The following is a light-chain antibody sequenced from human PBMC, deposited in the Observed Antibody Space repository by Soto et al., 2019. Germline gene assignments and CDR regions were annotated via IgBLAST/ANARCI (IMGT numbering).Light chain of an antibody. V-gene: IGKV1-5*01. J-gene: IGKJ4*01. Sequence: DIQMTQSPSTLSASAGHTVSITCLASQSISSWLAWYQQKPGKAPKLLIYDASSLESGVPSRFSGSGSGTEFTLTISSLQPDDFATYYCQQYNSYSPLTFGGGTKVDIK. CDR3: QQYNSYSPLT. CDR2: DAS. CDR1: QSISSW.